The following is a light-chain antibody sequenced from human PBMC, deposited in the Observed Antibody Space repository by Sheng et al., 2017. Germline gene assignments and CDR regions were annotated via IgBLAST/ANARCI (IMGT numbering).Light chain of an antibody. CDR2: AAS. J-gene: IGKJ5*01. CDR1: QSISSY. CDR3: QQTSIIPIT. V-gene: IGKV1-39*01. Sequence: DIQMTQSPFSLSASVGDRVTITCRASQSISSYLNWYQQRPGKAPKLLIYAASSLQSGVPSRFSGRGSGTDFTLTISSLQPEDFATYFCQQTSIIPITFGQGTRLEIK.